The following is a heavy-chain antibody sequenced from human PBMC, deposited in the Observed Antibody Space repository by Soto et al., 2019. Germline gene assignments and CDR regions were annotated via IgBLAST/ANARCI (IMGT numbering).Heavy chain of an antibody. J-gene: IGHJ4*02. CDR3: VKGAWLDY. V-gene: IGHV3-23*01. CDR2: IRGSSGST. Sequence: EVQLLESGGGLVQPGGSPRLSCAASGFTFSTFDMTWVRQPPGKGLEWVSLIRGSSGSTYYADSVKGRFTISKDISKNTLYLQMNSLRAEDTALYFCVKGAWLDYWGQGNMVTVSS. CDR1: GFTFSTFD.